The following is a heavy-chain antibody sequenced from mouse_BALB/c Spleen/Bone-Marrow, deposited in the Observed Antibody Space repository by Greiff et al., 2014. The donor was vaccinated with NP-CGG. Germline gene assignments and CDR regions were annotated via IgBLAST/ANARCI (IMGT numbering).Heavy chain of an antibody. V-gene: IGHV5-17*02. Sequence: DVQLVESGGGLVQPGGSRKLSCAASGFTFSSFGMHWVRQAPEKGLEWVAYIGSGSTAICYADTVKGRFTISRDNPKNTLFLQMTSLRSEDTAMYCCARGGNWDDFDVWGAGTTVTVSS. D-gene: IGHD4-1*01. CDR3: ARGGNWDDFDV. J-gene: IGHJ1*01. CDR2: IGSGSTAI. CDR1: GFTFSSFG.